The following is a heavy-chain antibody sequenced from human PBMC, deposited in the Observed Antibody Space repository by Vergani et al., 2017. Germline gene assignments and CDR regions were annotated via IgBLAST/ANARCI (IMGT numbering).Heavy chain of an antibody. V-gene: IGHV4-59*01. J-gene: IGHJ6*02. D-gene: IGHD4-17*01. CDR2: IYYSGST. Sequence: QVQLQESGPGLVKPSETLSLTCTVSGGSISSYYWSWIRQPPGKGLEWIGYIYYSGSTNYNPSLKSRVTISVDTSKNQFSLKLSSVTAADTAMYYCARASTVTEAVDVWGQGTTVTVSS. CDR3: ARASTVTEAVDV. CDR1: GGSISSYY.